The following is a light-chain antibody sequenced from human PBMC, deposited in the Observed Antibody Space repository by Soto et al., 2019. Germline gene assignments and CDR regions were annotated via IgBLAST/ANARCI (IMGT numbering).Light chain of an antibody. CDR1: QNINSN. V-gene: IGKV3-15*01. Sequence: EIVMTQSPVALSVSPGEGATLSCRASQNINSNLAWYQQKPGQAPRLLIYGASTRATGIPARFSGSGSGTEFTLTISSLQSEDFAVYYRQQYNNWPPLTFGGGTKVEIK. J-gene: IGKJ4*01. CDR2: GAS. CDR3: QQYNNWPPLT.